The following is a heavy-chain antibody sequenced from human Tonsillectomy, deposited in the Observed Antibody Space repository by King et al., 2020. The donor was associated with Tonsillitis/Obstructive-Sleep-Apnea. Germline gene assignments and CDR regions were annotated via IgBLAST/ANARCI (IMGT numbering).Heavy chain of an antibody. CDR3: AGLRYCSRASCYEGFDY. V-gene: IGHV3-48*02. J-gene: IGHJ4*02. CDR1: GFTCSSYS. D-gene: IGHD2-2*01. Sequence: VQLVEAGGGLVQPGGSLRLSSAASGFTCSSYSMNWVRRAPGRGRGWVSYIISSNKTVYYEDSLKGRLTISRDNAKNSLYLQMNSLSDEDTAVYYCAGLRYCSRASCYEGFDYWGQGTLVTVSS. CDR2: IISSNKTV.